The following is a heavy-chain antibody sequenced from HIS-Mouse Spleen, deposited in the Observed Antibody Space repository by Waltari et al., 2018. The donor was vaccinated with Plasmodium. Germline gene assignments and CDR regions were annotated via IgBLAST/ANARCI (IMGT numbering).Heavy chain of an antibody. CDR1: GGSFSGYY. CDR3: ARVTSSGVYWYFDL. D-gene: IGHD3-3*01. J-gene: IGHJ2*01. Sequence: QVQLQQWGAGLLKPSETLSLTCAVYGGSFSGYYWPWIRQPPGKGLEWIGEINNSGSTNYNPSRKSRVTISVDTSKNQFSLKLSSVTAADTAVYYCARVTSSGVYWYFDLWGRGTLVTVSS. V-gene: IGHV4-34*01. CDR2: INNSGST.